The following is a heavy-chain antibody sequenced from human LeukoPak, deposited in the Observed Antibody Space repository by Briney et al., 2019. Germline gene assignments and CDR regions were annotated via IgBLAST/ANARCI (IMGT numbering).Heavy chain of an antibody. D-gene: IGHD6-19*01. CDR3: ARGRGSGWYDAFDI. J-gene: IGHJ3*02. CDR1: GFTFSSHG. V-gene: IGHV3-33*01. CDR2: IWYDGSNK. Sequence: GGSLRLSCAASGFTFSSHGMHWLRLAPGKGLEWVAVIWYDGSNKFYADSVRGRFTISRDNSKNTLYVQMNSLRAEDTAVYYCARGRGSGWYDAFDIWGQGTMVTVSS.